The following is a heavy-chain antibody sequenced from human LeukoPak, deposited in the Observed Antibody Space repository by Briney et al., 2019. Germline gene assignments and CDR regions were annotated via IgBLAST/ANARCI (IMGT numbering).Heavy chain of an antibody. CDR3: ARVVPTMGKYDY. V-gene: IGHV1-46*01. CDR1: GYTFTSYY. Sequence: ASVKVSCKASGYTFTSYYMHWVRQAPGQGLEWMGIINPSGGSTSYAQKFQGRVTITADKSTSTAYMELSSLRSEDTAVYYCARVVPTMGKYDYWGQGTLVTVSS. D-gene: IGHD5-12*01. CDR2: INPSGGST. J-gene: IGHJ4*02.